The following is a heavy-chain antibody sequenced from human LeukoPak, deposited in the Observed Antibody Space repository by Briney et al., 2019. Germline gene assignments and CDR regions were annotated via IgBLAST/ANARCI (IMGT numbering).Heavy chain of an antibody. V-gene: IGHV4-39*07. CDR3: ARDHPMVRGVMADI. D-gene: IGHD3-10*01. J-gene: IGHJ3*02. Sequence: SETLSLTCTVSGGSISSNNYYWGWIRQPPGKGLEWIGSIYYSGSTYYNPSLKSRVTISVDTSKNQFSLKLSSVTAADTAVYYCARDHPMVRGVMADIWGQGTMVTVSS. CDR1: GGSISSNNYY. CDR2: IYYSGST.